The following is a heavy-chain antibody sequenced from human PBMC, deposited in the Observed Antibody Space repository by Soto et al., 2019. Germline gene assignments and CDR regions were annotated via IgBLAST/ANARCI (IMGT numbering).Heavy chain of an antibody. V-gene: IGHV4-30-4*01. CDR3: ARDTPSMAGIFDY. J-gene: IGHJ4*02. D-gene: IGHD6-19*01. CDR2: IYYSGST. Sequence: PSETLSLTCTVSGGSISSGDYYWSWIRQPPGKGLEWIGYIYYSGSTYYNPSLKSRVTISVDTSKNQFSLMLSSVTAADTAVYYCARDTPSMAGIFDYWGQGTLVTVSS. CDR1: GGSISSGDYY.